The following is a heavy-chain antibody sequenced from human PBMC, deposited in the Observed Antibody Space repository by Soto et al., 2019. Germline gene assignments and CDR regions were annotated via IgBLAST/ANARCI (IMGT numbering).Heavy chain of an antibody. Sequence: SETLSLTCTVSGGSVSSDNYYWSWIRHHPGKGLEWIGCFYYSGTYYNPSLKSRVTISIDTSKNQFSLNLSSVTAADTAVYYCAGHSGSPYFFDYWSQGTLVTVSS. V-gene: IGHV4-31*03. D-gene: IGHD3-10*01. CDR1: GGSVSSDNYY. CDR2: FYYSGT. CDR3: AGHSGSPYFFDY. J-gene: IGHJ4*02.